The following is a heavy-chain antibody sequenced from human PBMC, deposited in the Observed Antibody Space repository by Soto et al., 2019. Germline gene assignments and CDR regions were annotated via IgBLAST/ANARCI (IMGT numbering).Heavy chain of an antibody. CDR3: ARVPYYDFWSGDDAFDI. CDR2: IIPIFGTA. Sequence: ASVKVSCKASRATFTGYYMHWVRQAPGQGLEWMGGIIPIFGTANYAQKFQGRVTITADESTSTAYMELSSLRSEDTAVYYCARVPYYDFWSGDDAFDIWGQGTMVTVSS. CDR1: RATFTGYY. J-gene: IGHJ3*02. V-gene: IGHV1-69*13. D-gene: IGHD3-3*01.